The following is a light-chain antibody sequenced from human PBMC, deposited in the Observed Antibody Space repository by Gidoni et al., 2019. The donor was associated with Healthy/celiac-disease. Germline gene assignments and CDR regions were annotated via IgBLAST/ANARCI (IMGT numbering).Light chain of an antibody. Sequence: DIVMPQSALSLPVTPGEPASISCRSSQSLLHSNGYNYLDWYLQKPGQSPQLLIYLGSNRDSGVPDRFSGSGSGTDFTLKISRVEAEDVGVYYCMQALQTPLTFGGGTKVEIK. V-gene: IGKV2-28*01. CDR2: LGS. CDR1: QSLLHSNGYNY. J-gene: IGKJ4*01. CDR3: MQALQTPLT.